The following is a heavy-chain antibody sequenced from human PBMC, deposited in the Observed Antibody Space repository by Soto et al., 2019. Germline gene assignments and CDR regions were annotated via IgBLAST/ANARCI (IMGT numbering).Heavy chain of an antibody. CDR1: GFTFSSYS. D-gene: IGHD6-13*01. CDR2: ISSSSSYI. Sequence: VQLVESGGGLVKPGGSLRLSCAASGFTFSSYSMNWVRQAPGKGLEWVSSISSSSSYIYYADSVKGRFTISRDNAKNSLYLQMNSLRAEDTAAYYCARAPGIAAADWFDPWGQGTLVTVSS. J-gene: IGHJ5*02. CDR3: ARAPGIAAADWFDP. V-gene: IGHV3-21*01.